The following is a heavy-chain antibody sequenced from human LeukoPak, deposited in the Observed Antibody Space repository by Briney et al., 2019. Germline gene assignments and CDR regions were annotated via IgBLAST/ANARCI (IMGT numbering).Heavy chain of an antibody. J-gene: IGHJ4*02. CDR1: GGSFSGYY. CDR2: INHSGST. V-gene: IGHV4-34*01. D-gene: IGHD2-15*01. CDR3: ASVVVAATLFDY. Sequence: PSETLSLTCAVYGGSFSGYYWSWIRHPPGKGLEWIGEINHSGSTNYNPSLKSRVTISVDTSKNQFSLKLSSVTAADTAVYYCASVVVAATLFDYWGQGTLVTVSS.